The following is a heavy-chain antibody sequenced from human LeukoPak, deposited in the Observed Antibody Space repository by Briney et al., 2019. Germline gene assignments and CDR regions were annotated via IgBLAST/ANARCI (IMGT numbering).Heavy chain of an antibody. J-gene: IGHJ5*02. CDR2: IYYSGST. CDR3: ARAGYSSSWFLP. Sequence: PSETLSLTCTVSGGSISSSTYYWGWIRQPPGKGLEWIGSIYYSGSTYYNPSLKSRVTISVDTSKNQFSLKLSSVTAADTAVYYCARAGYSSSWFLPWGQGTLVTVSS. V-gene: IGHV4-39*07. D-gene: IGHD6-13*01. CDR1: GGSISSSTYY.